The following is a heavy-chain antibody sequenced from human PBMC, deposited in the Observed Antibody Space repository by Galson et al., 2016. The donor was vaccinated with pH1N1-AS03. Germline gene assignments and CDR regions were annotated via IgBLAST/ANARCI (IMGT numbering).Heavy chain of an antibody. CDR3: ARFSGSYQFDY. CDR1: GYSISSGFH. Sequence: ETMSLTCAVSGYSISSGFHWAWVRQPPSKGLEWIGTIYHRGNTYSNPSLKSRVTMSVDTSKNQFSPKLSSVTAADAAVYYCARFSGSYQFDYWGQGTLVTVSS. J-gene: IGHJ4*02. D-gene: IGHD1-26*01. V-gene: IGHV4-38-2*01. CDR2: IYHRGNT.